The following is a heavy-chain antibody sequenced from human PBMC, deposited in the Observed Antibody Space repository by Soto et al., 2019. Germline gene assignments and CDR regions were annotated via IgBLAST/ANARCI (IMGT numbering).Heavy chain of an antibody. CDR2: INPYNGNT. Sequence: ASVKVSCKASGYRFTSYGISWVRQAPGQGPEWMGWINPYNGNTNYAQKFQGRVTLTTDTSASTAYMDLRSLRSDDTAVYYCARDLVVPGAQTYSYGMDVWGQGTTVTVSS. CDR1: GYRFTSYG. D-gene: IGHD2-2*01. J-gene: IGHJ6*01. V-gene: IGHV1-18*01. CDR3: ARDLVVPGAQTYSYGMDV.